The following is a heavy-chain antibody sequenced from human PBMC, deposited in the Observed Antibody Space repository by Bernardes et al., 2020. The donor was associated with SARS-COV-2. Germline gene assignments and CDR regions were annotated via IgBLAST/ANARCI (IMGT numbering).Heavy chain of an antibody. D-gene: IGHD6-19*01. J-gene: IGHJ4*02. CDR2: ISSEGDNK. V-gene: IGHV3-64D*06. Sequence: GGSLRLSCSASGFTFSSYSMHWVRQAPGKGLECVSGISSEGDNKQYADSVEDRFTISRDNSKDTLYLQLTSLRLEDTAVYYCVKADYKFFWPSSGWGGHFFDNWGQGSLLTVSS. CDR3: VKADYKFFWPSSGWGGHFFDN. CDR1: GFTFSSYS.